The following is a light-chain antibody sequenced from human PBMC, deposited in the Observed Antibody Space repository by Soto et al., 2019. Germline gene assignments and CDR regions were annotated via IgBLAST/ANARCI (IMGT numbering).Light chain of an antibody. J-gene: IGLJ2*01. CDR2: AVS. V-gene: IGLV2-14*03. CDR3: YSYKSTSNRV. CDR1: SSDVSGYNS. Sequence: QSALTQPASVSGSPGQSITISCSGTSSDVSGYNSVSWYQQHPGKAPKLIIYAVSNRPSGVSDRFSGSKSGNTASLTISGLQAEDEADYFCYSYKSTSNRVFGGGTKFTVL.